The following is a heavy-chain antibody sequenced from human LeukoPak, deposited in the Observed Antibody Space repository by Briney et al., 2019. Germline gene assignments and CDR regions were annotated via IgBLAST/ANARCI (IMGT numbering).Heavy chain of an antibody. J-gene: IGHJ4*02. D-gene: IGHD5-18*01. CDR1: GFTFSSYA. CDR3: AKDVRLIQLGSYYFDY. V-gene: IGHV3-23*01. CDR2: ISGSGGST. Sequence: GGSLRLSCAASGFTFSSYAMSWVRQAPGKGLEWVSAISGSGGSTYYADSVKGRFTISRDNFKNTLYLQMNSLRAEDTAVYYCAKDVRLIQLGSYYFDYWGQGTLVTVSS.